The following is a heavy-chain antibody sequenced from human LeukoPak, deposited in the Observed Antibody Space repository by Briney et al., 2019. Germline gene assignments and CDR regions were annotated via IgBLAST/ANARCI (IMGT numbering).Heavy chain of an antibody. CDR2: INAYNGNT. J-gene: IGHJ6*03. CDR1: GYTFTSYG. CDR3: ARTMVPAAIASYYYYYYMDV. V-gene: IGHV1-18*01. D-gene: IGHD2-2*02. Sequence: ASVKVSCKASGYTFTSYGISWVRQAPGQGLEWMGWINAYNGNTNYAQKLQGRVTMTTDTSTSTAYMELRSLRSDDTAVYYCARTMVPAAIASYYYYYYMDVWGKGTAVTVSS.